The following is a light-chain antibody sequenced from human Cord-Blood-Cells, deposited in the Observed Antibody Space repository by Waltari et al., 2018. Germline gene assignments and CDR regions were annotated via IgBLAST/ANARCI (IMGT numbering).Light chain of an antibody. CDR3: QQYNNWPFT. CDR2: GAS. CDR1: QSVSSN. V-gene: IGKV3-15*01. J-gene: IGKJ3*01. Sequence: EIVMTQSPATPSVSPGVRAPLSCRASQSVSSNLAWYQQKPGQAPRLLIYGASTRATGIPARFSGSGSGTVFTLTISSLQSEDFAVYYCQQYNNWPFTFGPGTKVDIK.